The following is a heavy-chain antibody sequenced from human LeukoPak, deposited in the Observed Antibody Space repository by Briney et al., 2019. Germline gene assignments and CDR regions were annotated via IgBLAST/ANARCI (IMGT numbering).Heavy chain of an antibody. D-gene: IGHD4-17*01. Sequence: GGSLTLSCAASGFTFSGHGLHWVRQAPGKGLECLADIFYDGSNKHYADSLKGRFTISRDNSRNTLYLQMNSLKVEDTAIYYCARGAYGDYNFEDVFYLDYWGQGTLVTVSS. CDR1: GFTFSGHG. CDR2: IFYDGSNK. CDR3: ARGAYGDYNFEDVFYLDY. J-gene: IGHJ4*02. V-gene: IGHV3-33*01.